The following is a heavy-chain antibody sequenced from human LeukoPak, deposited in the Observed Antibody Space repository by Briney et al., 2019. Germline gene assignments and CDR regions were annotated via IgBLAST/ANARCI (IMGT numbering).Heavy chain of an antibody. J-gene: IGHJ3*02. D-gene: IGHD3-22*01. CDR3: ARVGKYYYDRTGASDI. CDR2: IYYSGST. V-gene: IGHV4-59*12. CDR1: GGSISYY. Sequence: SETLSLTCTVSGGSISYYWSWIRQPPGKGLEWIGYIYYSGSTNYNPSLKSRVTMSVATSKNHFSLKLSSVTAADTAIYYCARVGKYYYDRTGASDIWGQGTMVTVSS.